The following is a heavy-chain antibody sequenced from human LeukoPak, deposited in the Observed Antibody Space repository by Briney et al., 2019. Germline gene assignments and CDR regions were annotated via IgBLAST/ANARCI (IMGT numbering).Heavy chain of an antibody. CDR1: GFTVSSNY. J-gene: IGHJ4*02. V-gene: IGHV3-53*01. Sequence: GGSLRLSCAASGFTVSSNYMTWVRQAPGKGLDWVSAIYSGRTTYYADSVKGRFTISRDNSRNTLYLQMNTLRAEDTAVYFCAKSPVSSCRGSFCYPFDYWGQGTLVTVSS. CDR3: AKSPVSSCRGSFCYPFDY. CDR2: IYSGRTT. D-gene: IGHD2-15*01.